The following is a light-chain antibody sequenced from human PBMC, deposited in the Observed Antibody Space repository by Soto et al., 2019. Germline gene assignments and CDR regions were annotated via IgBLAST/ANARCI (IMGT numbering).Light chain of an antibody. CDR3: QQQGT. CDR2: KAS. J-gene: IGKJ1*01. CDR1: QSISSW. Sequence: DIQMTQSPSTLSASVGDRVTITCRASQSISSWLAWYQQKPGKAPKLLIYKASSLESGVPSRFSGSGSGTEFTLTINSLQPDDFATYYCQQQGTFGQGTKVEIK. V-gene: IGKV1-5*03.